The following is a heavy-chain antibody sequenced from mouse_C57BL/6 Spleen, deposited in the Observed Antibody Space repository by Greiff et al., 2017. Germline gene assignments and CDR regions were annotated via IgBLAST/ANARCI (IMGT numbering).Heavy chain of an antibody. CDR3: ARLLRDFDY. Sequence: VQLKESGPELVKPGASVKISCKASGYSFTGYYMNWVKQSPEKSLEWIGEINPSTGGTTYNQKFKAKATLTVDKSSSTAYMQLKSLTSEDSAVYYCARLLRDFDYWGQGTTLTVSS. J-gene: IGHJ2*01. CDR1: GYSFTGYY. V-gene: IGHV1-42*01. D-gene: IGHD1-1*01. CDR2: INPSTGGT.